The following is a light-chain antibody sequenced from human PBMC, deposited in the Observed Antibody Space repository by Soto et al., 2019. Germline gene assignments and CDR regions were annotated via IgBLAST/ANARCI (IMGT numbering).Light chain of an antibody. CDR2: GAS. CDR1: QSVTTN. CDR3: QQYNNWQT. Sequence: EIVMTQSPATLSVSPGERATLSCRASQSVTTNLAWYQQKPGQAPRLLIYGASTRATGIPARFSGSGSGTEFTLTISSLHSEDFAFYYCQQYNNWQTFGQGTKVEIK. J-gene: IGKJ1*01. V-gene: IGKV3-15*01.